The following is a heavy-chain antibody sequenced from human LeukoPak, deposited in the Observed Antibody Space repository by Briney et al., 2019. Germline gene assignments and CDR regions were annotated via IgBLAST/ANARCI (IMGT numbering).Heavy chain of an antibody. CDR1: GVTFDDFV. CDR3: AKGGSGGGY. D-gene: IGHD1-1*01. Sequence: GRSLRLSCAASGVTFDDFVMHWVRHAPGKGLEWVSGISWNSGSIGYADSVKGVFTISRDNAKNSMSLQMNSLRAEDTALYYCAKGGSGGGYWGQGTLVTVSS. CDR2: ISWNSGSI. J-gene: IGHJ4*02. V-gene: IGHV3-9*01.